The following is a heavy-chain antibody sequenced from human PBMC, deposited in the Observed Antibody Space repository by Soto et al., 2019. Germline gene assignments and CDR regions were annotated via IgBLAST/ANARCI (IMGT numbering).Heavy chain of an antibody. D-gene: IGHD2-15*01. CDR2: IIPIFGTA. V-gene: IGHV1-69*01. CDR3: ASGGRYCSGGSCYSRGRWFDP. CDR1: GGTFSSYA. J-gene: IGHJ5*02. Sequence: QVQLVQSGAEVKKPGSSVKVSCKASGGTFSSYAISWVRQAPGQGLECMGGIIPIFGTANYAQKCQGRVTITADESTSTAYMELSSLRSEDTVVYYCASGGRYCSGGSCYSRGRWFDPWGQGTLVTVS.